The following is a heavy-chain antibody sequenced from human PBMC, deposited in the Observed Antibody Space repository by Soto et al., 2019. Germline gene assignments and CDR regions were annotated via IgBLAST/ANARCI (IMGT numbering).Heavy chain of an antibody. J-gene: IGHJ6*02. CDR3: GLVTSRYYYYGMDV. D-gene: IGHD2-21*02. CDR1: GFTLSSYA. CDR2: ISYDGSNK. V-gene: IGHV3-30-3*01. Sequence: GGSLRLAGAASGFTLSSYAMHWVRQAPGKGLEWVAVISYDGSNKYYADSVKGRFTISRDNSKNTLYLQMNSLRAEDTAVYYCGLVTSRYYYYGMDVWGQGTTVTVSS.